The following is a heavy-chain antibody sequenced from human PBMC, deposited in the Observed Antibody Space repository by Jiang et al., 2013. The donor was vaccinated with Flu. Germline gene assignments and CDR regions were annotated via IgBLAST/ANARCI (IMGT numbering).Heavy chain of an antibody. CDR1: GGSISGYY. CDR3: ARCSSRSGGSCYFDY. J-gene: IGHJ4*02. CDR2: AYYTGRT. Sequence: GPGLVKPSETLSLTCTVFGGSISGYYWSWIRQPPGKGLEWIGFAYYTGRTNYNPSLESRVTISVDTSKNQFSLKLSSVTAADTAVYYCARCSSRSGGSCYFDYWGQGTLVTVSS. D-gene: IGHD2-15*01. V-gene: IGHV4-59*01.